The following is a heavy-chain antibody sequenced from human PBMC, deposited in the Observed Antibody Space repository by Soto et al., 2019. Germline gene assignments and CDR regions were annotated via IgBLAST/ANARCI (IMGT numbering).Heavy chain of an antibody. CDR3: ARGRGGTYDAFDI. D-gene: IGHD1-26*01. CDR2: IYHSGST. J-gene: IGHJ3*02. V-gene: IGHV4-4*02. CDR1: GGSISSNKW. Sequence: QVQLQESGPGLVKPSETLSLTCAVYGGSISSNKWWSWVRQPPGKGLEWIGEIYHSGSTNYNPSLKSRVTISLDKSKNQFSLKLTSVTAADSAVYYCARGRGGTYDAFDIWGQGTLVTVSS.